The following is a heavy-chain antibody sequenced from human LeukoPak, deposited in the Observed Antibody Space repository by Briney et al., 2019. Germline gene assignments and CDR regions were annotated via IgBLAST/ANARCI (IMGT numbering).Heavy chain of an antibody. J-gene: IGHJ6*04. Sequence: GGSLSLSCAGFGFTFSSYSMNWVRQAPGKGLEWVSSISSSSSYIYYADSVKGRFTISRDNAKNSLFLQMNSLRAEDTAVYYCAELGITMIGGVWGKGTTVTISS. CDR3: AELGITMIGGV. CDR2: ISSSSSYI. D-gene: IGHD3-10*02. V-gene: IGHV3-21*01. CDR1: GFTFSSYS.